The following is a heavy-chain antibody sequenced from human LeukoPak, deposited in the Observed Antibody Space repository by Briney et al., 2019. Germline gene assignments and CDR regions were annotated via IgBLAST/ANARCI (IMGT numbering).Heavy chain of an antibody. CDR1: GGSISSGSYY. V-gene: IGHV4-61*02. Sequence: SETLSLTCTVSGGSISSGSYYGSWVRQPAGKGLEWLGRIYTTGSTNYNPSLKSRVTISVDTSKSHFSLKLSSVTAADTAVYYCARDRGIPIWGQGTLVTVSS. CDR3: ARDRGIPI. D-gene: IGHD3-10*01. CDR2: IYTTGST. J-gene: IGHJ4*02.